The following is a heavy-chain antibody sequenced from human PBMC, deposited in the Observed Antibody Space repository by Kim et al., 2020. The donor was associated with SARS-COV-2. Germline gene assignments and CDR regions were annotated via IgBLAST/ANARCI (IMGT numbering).Heavy chain of an antibody. J-gene: IGHJ3*02. D-gene: IGHD6-6*01. CDR2: ISYDGSNK. Sequence: GGSLRLSCAASGFTFSSYGMHWVRQAPGKGLEWVAVISYDGSNKYYADSVKGRFTISRDNTKNTLYLQMNSLRAEDTAVYYCAKDYAARPYAVGAFDIWG. CDR3: AKDYAARPYAVGAFDI. CDR1: GFTFSSYG. V-gene: IGHV3-30*18.